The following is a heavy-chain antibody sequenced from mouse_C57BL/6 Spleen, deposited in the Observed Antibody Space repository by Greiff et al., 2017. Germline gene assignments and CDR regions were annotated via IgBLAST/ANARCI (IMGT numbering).Heavy chain of an antibody. D-gene: IGHD1-1*01. CDR3: ARSDYGSSPYWYFDV. Sequence: QVQLQQSGAELARPGASVKLSCKASGYTFTSSGISWVKQRTGQGLEWIGEIYPRSGNTYYNEKFKGKATLTADKSSSTAYMELRSLTSEDSAVYFCARSDYGSSPYWYFDVWGTGTTVTVSS. J-gene: IGHJ1*03. CDR1: GYTFTSSG. CDR2: IYPRSGNT. V-gene: IGHV1-81*01.